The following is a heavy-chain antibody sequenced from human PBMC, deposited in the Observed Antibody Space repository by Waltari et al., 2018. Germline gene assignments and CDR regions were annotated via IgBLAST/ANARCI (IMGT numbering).Heavy chain of an antibody. D-gene: IGHD6-13*01. J-gene: IGHJ4*02. CDR1: GFPFSAPY. CDR3: VRLAATGSPYFDS. Sequence: EVHLVESGGGLVQPGGSLRLSCVASGFPFSAPYLYWVRQAPGKGLEWVGHIRNKANSYSTEHAASVKGRFTISRDDSKDSLYLQMNSLEIEDTGVYYCVRLAATGSPYFDSWGQGTLVTVSS. V-gene: IGHV3-72*01. CDR2: IRNKANSYST.